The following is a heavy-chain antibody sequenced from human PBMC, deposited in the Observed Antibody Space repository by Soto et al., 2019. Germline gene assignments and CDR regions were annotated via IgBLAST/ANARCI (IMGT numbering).Heavy chain of an antibody. CDR1: GYSFTSYW. Sequence: GESLKISCKGSGYSFTSYWISWVRQMPGKGLEWMGRIDPSDSYTNYSPSFQGHVTISADKSISTAYLQWSSLKASDTAMYYCARHGVVGATSGSYYYYGMDVWGQGTTVTVSS. CDR2: IDPSDSYT. D-gene: IGHD1-26*01. CDR3: ARHGVVGATSGSYYYYGMDV. J-gene: IGHJ6*02. V-gene: IGHV5-10-1*01.